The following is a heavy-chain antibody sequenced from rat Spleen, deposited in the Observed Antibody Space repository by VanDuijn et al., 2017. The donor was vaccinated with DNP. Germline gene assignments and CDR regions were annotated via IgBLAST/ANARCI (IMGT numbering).Heavy chain of an antibody. V-gene: IGHV3-1*01. CDR3: ARWSDYFDY. J-gene: IGHJ2*01. CDR2: ISYSGST. CDR1: AYSITTNY. Sequence: EVQLQESGPGLVKPSQSLSLTCSVTAYSITTNYWGWIRKFPGNKMEWVGHISYSGSTSHNPSLKSRISITRDTSKNQFFLHLNSVTTEDTATYYCARWSDYFDYWGQGVMVTVYS.